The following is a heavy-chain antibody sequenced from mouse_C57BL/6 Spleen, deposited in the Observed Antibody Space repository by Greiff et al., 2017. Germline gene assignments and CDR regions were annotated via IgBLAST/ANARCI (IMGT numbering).Heavy chain of an antibody. CDR2: INPNNGGT. CDR1: GYTFTDYN. J-gene: IGHJ2*01. D-gene: IGHD1-1*01. Sequence: VQLQQSGPELVKPGASVKIPCKASGYTFTDYNMDWVKQSHGKSLEWIGDINPNNGGTIYNQKFKGKATLTVDKSSSTAYMELLSLTSEDTAVYYCARRYGSSLALDYWGQGTTLTVSS. V-gene: IGHV1-18*01. CDR3: ARRYGSSLALDY.